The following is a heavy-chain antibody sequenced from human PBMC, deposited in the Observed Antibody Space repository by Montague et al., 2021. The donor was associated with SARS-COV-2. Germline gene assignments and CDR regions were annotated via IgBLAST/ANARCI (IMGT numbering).Heavy chain of an antibody. J-gene: IGHJ2*01. D-gene: IGHD3-10*01. CDR1: GGSFSGYY. Sequence: SETLSLTCAVYGGSFSGYYWSWVRQPPGKGLEWIGEIYHSGSTNYNPSLKSRVTISIDKSKNQFSLKLSSVTAADTAVYYWAREFRTYGYGGQYWYFDLWGRGTLVTVSS. V-gene: IGHV4-34*01. CDR3: AREFRTYGYGGQYWYFDL. CDR2: IYHSGST.